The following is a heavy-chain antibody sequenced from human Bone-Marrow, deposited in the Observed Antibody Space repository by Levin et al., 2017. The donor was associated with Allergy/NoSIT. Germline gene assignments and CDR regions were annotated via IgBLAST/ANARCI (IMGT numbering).Heavy chain of an antibody. CDR1: GFTFSNYW. V-gene: IGHV3-74*01. CDR3: TRRRRQTWGQDAFDS. CDR2: IYGGGSVT. D-gene: IGHD1-26*01. J-gene: IGHJ3*02. Sequence: GGSLRLSCAASGFTFSNYWMHWVRQAPGKGLVWVSRIYGGGSVTNYADSVRGRFTISRDNAKNMLFLQMNSLRAEDTGIYYCTRRRRQTWGQDAFDSWGQGTMVTVSA.